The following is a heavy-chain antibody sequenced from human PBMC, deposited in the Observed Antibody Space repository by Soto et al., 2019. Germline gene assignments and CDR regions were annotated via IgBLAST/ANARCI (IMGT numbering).Heavy chain of an antibody. CDR3: ARAWYCSSGSCYCDY. V-gene: IGHV1-18*01. J-gene: IGHJ4*02. CDR1: GYTFTSYG. Sequence: ASVKVSCKASGYTFTSYGINWVRQAPGQGLEWKGKVSAYNGKTKYAQKVQGRVTMTTDTSTSTAYMELWSLRSDDTAVYYCARAWYCSSGSCYCDYWGQGTLVTVSS. D-gene: IGHD2-2*01. CDR2: VSAYNGKT.